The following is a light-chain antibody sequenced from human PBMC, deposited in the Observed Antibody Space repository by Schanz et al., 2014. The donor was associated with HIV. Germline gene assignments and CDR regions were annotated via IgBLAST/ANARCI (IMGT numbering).Light chain of an antibody. CDR1: QGIRNN. Sequence: AIQMTQSPSSLSASVGDRVTITCRASQGIRNNLGWYQQKPGKAPKLLIYAASTLQSGVPSRFSGSASGTDFTLTISSLQPEDFATYYCLQDYNDPRTFGQGTKVQIK. J-gene: IGKJ1*01. V-gene: IGKV1-6*01. CDR2: AAS. CDR3: LQDYNDPRT.